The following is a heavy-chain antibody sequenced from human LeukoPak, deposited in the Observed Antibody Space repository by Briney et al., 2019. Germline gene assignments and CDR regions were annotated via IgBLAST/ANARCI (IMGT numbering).Heavy chain of an antibody. V-gene: IGHV1-2*04. D-gene: IGHD2-21*02. CDR2: INPNSGGT. CDR1: GYTFTGYY. J-gene: IGHJ3*02. CDR3: TTFPIVVVTASTDAFDI. Sequence: ASVKVSCKASGYTFTGYYMHWVRQAPGQGLEWMGWINPNSGGTNYAQKFQGWVTMTRDTSISTAYMELSRLRSDDTAVYYCTTFPIVVVTASTDAFDIWGQGTMVTVSS.